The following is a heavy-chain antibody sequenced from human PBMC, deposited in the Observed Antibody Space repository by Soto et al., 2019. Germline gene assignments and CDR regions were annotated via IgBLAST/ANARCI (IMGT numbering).Heavy chain of an antibody. CDR2: IIPIFGTA. D-gene: IGHD3-10*01. J-gene: IGHJ4*02. Sequence: QVQLVQSGAEVKKPGSSVKVSCKASGGTFSSYAISWVRQAPGQGLEWMGGIIPIFGTANYAQKFQGRVTITADESATTGYMELSSLRSEDTAVYYCATLSHYSAPLDYWGQGTLVTVSA. CDR3: ATLSHYSAPLDY. V-gene: IGHV1-69*12. CDR1: GGTFSSYA.